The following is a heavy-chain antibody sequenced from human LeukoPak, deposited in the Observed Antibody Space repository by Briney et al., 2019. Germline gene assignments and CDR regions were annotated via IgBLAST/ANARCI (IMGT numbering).Heavy chain of an antibody. CDR1: GFTVSSNY. CDR3: ASSRSSWGPNFDY. J-gene: IGHJ4*02. D-gene: IGHD6-13*01. CDR2: IYSGGST. V-gene: IGHV3-66*01. Sequence: GGSLRLSCAASGFTVSSNYMSWVRQAPGKGLEWVSVIYSGGSTYYADSVKGRFTISRDNSKNTLYLQMNSLRAEDTAVYYCASSRSSWGPNFDYWGQGTLVTVSS.